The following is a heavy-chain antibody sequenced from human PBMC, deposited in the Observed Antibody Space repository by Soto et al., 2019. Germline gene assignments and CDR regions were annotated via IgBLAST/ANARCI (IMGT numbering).Heavy chain of an antibody. V-gene: IGHV4-59*08. CDR1: GDCISRCY. J-gene: IGHJ4*02. CDR3: ARQVAGTILDY. CDR2: IYYSGST. D-gene: IGHD6-19*01. Sequence: SEPRSLACTVAGDCISRCYWSYIRQPPGKGLEWIGYIYYSGSTNYNPSLKSRVTISVDTSKNQFSLKLSSVTAADTAVYYCARQVAGTILDYWGQGTLVTVSS.